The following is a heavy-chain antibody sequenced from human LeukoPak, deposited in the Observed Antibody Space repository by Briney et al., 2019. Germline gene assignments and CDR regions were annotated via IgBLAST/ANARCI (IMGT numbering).Heavy chain of an antibody. V-gene: IGHV3-11*06. J-gene: IGHJ5*02. Sequence: GGSLRLSCAASGFTFSDYYMSWIRQAPGKGLEWVSSISSSSSYIYYADSVKGRFTISRDNAKNSLYLQMNSLRAEDTAVYYCARETYYYDISGSPWGQGTLVTVSS. CDR2: ISSSSSYI. CDR3: ARETYYYDISGSP. CDR1: GFTFSDYY. D-gene: IGHD3-22*01.